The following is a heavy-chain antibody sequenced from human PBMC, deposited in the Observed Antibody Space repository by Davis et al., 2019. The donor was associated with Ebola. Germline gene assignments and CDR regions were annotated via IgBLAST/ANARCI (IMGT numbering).Heavy chain of an antibody. V-gene: IGHV4-34*01. CDR2: INHSGST. CDR1: GGSFSGYY. D-gene: IGHD5-24*01. Sequence: PSETLSLTCAVYGGSFSGYYWSWIRQPPGKGLEWIGEINHSGSTNYNPSLKSRVTISVDTSKNQFSLKLSSVTAADTAVYYCARKLRGPRSFDYWGQGTLVTVSS. CDR3: ARKLRGPRSFDY. J-gene: IGHJ4*02.